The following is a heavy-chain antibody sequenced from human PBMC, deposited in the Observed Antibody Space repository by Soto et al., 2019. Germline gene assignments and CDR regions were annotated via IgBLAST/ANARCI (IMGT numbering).Heavy chain of an antibody. V-gene: IGHV4-39*07. J-gene: IGHJ4*02. CDR1: GDSISSASYF. CDR2: VYFVGNS. D-gene: IGHD3-22*01. CDR3: ARGYYESSDYFVGSPIFDY. Sequence: SETLSLTCTVSGDSISSASYFWGWIRQPPGKGLEWIGSVYFVGNSYYNPSVKSRVTISVDTSKNQFSLKVGSVTAADTAVYYCARGYYESSDYFVGSPIFDYWGQGSLVTVSS.